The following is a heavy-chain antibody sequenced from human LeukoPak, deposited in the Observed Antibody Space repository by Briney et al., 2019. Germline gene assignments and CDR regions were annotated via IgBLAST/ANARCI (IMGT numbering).Heavy chain of an antibody. CDR2: ISPNFDTA. Sequence: GASVTVSCKSSGGTFSSYANSWVRQPPGQGLEWMGVISPNFDTANYAQKFQARVTITADESTSTAYMELSSLRSEDTAVYYSARGDARAQPGYCSSTSCGPGYYYYGMDVWGKRTTATVSS. CDR1: GGTFSSYA. D-gene: IGHD2-2*01. V-gene: IGHV1-69*01. J-gene: IGHJ6*04. CDR3: ARGDARAQPGYCSSTSCGPGYYYYGMDV.